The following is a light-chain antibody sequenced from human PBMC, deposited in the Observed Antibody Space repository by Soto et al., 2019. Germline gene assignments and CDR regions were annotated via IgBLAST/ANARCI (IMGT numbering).Light chain of an antibody. V-gene: IGLV1-40*01. CDR2: DNN. CDR3: QSYDSSLTAVL. CDR1: SSNTGADYD. Sequence: QAVVTQPPSVSGAPGQRVTISCTGSSSNTGADYDVHWYQHLPGSAPKLLIYDNNIRPSGVPDRFSGSKSGTSASLAITGLQAEDEGDYYCQSYDSSLTAVLFGGGTKLTVL. J-gene: IGLJ3*02.